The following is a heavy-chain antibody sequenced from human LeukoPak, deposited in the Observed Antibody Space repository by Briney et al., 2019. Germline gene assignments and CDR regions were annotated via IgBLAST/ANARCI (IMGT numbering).Heavy chain of an antibody. D-gene: IGHD3-22*01. V-gene: IGHV3-30*02. CDR1: GFTFSSYG. CDR2: IRYDGSNK. Sequence: GGSLRLSCAASGFTFSSYGMHWVRQAPGKGLEWVAFIRYDGSNKYYADSVKGRFTISRDNAKNSLYLQMNSLRAEDTAVYYCARDRTRTLYYYDSSGPPRGYWGQGTLVTVSS. CDR3: ARDRTRTLYYYDSSGPPRGY. J-gene: IGHJ4*02.